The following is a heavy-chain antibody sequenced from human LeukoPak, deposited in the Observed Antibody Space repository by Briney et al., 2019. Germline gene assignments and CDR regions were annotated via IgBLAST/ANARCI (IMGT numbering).Heavy chain of an antibody. CDR1: GGSISNNY. J-gene: IGHJ4*02. V-gene: IGHV4-59*08. CDR2: ISYSGSA. CDR3: ARLRDGYILFDY. D-gene: IGHD5-24*01. Sequence: PSETLSLTCTVSGGSISNNYWSWIRQPPGKGLEWIAYISYSGSANYNPSLKSRVTISVGTSKNQFSLKLNSVTAADTAVYYCARLRDGYILFDYWGQGTLVTVSS.